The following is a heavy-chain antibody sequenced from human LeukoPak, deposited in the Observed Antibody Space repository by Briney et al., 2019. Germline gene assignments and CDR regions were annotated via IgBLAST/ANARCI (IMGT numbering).Heavy chain of an antibody. J-gene: IGHJ3*02. CDR1: GFTVSSNY. D-gene: IGHD6-19*01. CDR2: IYSGGST. V-gene: IGHV3-53*01. Sequence: GGSLRLSCAASGFTVSSNYMSWVRQAPGKGLEWVSVIYSGGSTYYADSVKGRFTIPRDNSKNTLYLQMNSLRAEDTAVYYCARVRWLVRAFDIWGQGTMVTVSS. CDR3: ARVRWLVRAFDI.